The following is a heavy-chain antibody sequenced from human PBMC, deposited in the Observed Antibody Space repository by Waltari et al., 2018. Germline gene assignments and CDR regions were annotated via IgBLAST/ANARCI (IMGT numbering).Heavy chain of an antibody. V-gene: IGHV3-15*01. D-gene: IGHD6-19*01. CDR3: VTFSVAVAGTIA. Sequence: EVQLVESGGGLVKPGGSLRLSCAASGFSLGNAWMNWVRQAPGKGLEWVGRIKSKTEGGTTDYAAPVKGRFTISRDDSQNTLYLQMNSLKTEDTAVYYCVTFSVAVAGTIAWGQGSLVTVSS. CDR1: GFSLGNAW. J-gene: IGHJ5*02. CDR2: IKSKTEGGTT.